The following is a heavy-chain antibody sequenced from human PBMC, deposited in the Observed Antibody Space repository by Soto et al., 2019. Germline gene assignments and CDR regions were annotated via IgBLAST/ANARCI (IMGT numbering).Heavy chain of an antibody. CDR2: IGAGGDT. Sequence: EEHLVESGGGLVQPGGSQRLSCAASGFSFSNSEFHWVRQVTGKGLEWVSAIGAGGDTYYADSVKGRFTISRENAKNSLYLQMNSLRDEDTAVYFFVREGLSSALYDWYFDLWGRGTLVTVSS. D-gene: IGHD6-25*01. J-gene: IGHJ2*01. CDR1: GFSFSNSE. V-gene: IGHV3-13*01. CDR3: VREGLSSALYDWYFDL.